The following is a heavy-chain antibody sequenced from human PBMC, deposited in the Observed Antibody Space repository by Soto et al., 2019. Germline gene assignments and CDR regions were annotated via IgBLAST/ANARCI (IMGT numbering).Heavy chain of an antibody. V-gene: IGHV4-38-2*01. D-gene: IGHD3-16*01. CDR3: ARARWYYVFNV. Sequence: PSETLSLTCAVSGFFISSGNYWLWIRKPPGKGLEWIGSIFHGGNTYYNPTLKRRGTISVDMTKNQFSLKMNCVRAADTAVYYFARARWYYVFNVWGQGIVVIV. J-gene: IGHJ3*01. CDR1: GFFISSGNY. CDR2: IFHGGNT.